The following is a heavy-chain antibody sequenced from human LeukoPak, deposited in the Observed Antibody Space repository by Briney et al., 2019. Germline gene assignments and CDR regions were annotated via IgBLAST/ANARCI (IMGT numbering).Heavy chain of an antibody. CDR2: ISGSGGST. D-gene: IGHD1-26*01. CDR3: ASYSGSYLGYYYYYMDV. Sequence: GGSLRLSCAASGFTFSSYGMHWVRQAPGKGLEWVSAISGSGGSTYYADSVKGRFTISRDNSKNTLYLQMNSLRAEDTAVYYCASYSGSYLGYYYYYMDVWGKGTTVTVSS. J-gene: IGHJ6*03. V-gene: IGHV3-23*01. CDR1: GFTFSSYG.